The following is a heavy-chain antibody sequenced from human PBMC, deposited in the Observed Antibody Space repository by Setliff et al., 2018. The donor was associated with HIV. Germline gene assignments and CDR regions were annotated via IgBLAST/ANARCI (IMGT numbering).Heavy chain of an antibody. CDR1: GGSISSYY. V-gene: IGHV4-4*07. CDR3: AREIQFSATTYYYYYMDG. J-gene: IGHJ6*03. D-gene: IGHD5-18*01. Sequence: SETLSLTCTVSGGSISSYYWSWIRQPAGKGLEWIGRIYASGRTNYNPSLKSRVTLSVDTSKNQFSLKVTSVTAADTAVYYRAREIQFSATTYYYYYMDGWGRGTTVTSP. CDR2: IYASGRT.